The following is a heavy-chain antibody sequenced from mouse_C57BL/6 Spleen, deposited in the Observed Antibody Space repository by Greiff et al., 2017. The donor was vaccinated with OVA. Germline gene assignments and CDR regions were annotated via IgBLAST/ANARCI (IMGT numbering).Heavy chain of an antibody. CDR3: ARHEGDYGSSYWYFDV. V-gene: IGHV1-62-2*01. Sequence: LVKPGASVKLSCKASGYTFTEYTIHWVKQRSGQGLEWIGWFYPGSGSIKYNEKFKDKATLTADKSSSTVYMELSRLTSEDSAVYFCARHEGDYGSSYWYFDVWGTGTTVTVSS. D-gene: IGHD1-1*01. J-gene: IGHJ1*03. CDR2: FYPGSGSI. CDR1: GYTFTEYT.